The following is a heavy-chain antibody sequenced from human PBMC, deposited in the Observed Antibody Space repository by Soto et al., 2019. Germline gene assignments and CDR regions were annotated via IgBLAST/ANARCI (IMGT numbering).Heavy chain of an antibody. Sequence: GGSLRLSCAASGFTVNSNYMSWVRQAPGKGLEGVSVIYSGGSTYYADSVKGRFTISRDNSKNTLYLQMNSLRAEDTAVYYCARDSVTGMFDYWGQGTLVTVSS. D-gene: IGHD1-20*01. V-gene: IGHV3-53*01. J-gene: IGHJ4*02. CDR1: GFTVNSNY. CDR3: ARDSVTGMFDY. CDR2: IYSGGST.